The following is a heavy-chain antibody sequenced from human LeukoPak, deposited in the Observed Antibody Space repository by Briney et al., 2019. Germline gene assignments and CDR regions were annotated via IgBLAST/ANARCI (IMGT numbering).Heavy chain of an antibody. CDR2: INHSGST. V-gene: IGHV4-34*01. D-gene: IGHD6-13*01. CDR1: GGSFSGYY. J-gene: IGHJ4*02. Sequence: SETLSLTCAVYGGSFSGYYWSWIRQPPVKELEWIGEINHSGSTNYNPSLKSRVTISVDTSKNQFSLKLSSVTAADTAVYYCAREKRGIAAAGKEGDYWGQGTLVTVSS. CDR3: AREKRGIAAAGKEGDY.